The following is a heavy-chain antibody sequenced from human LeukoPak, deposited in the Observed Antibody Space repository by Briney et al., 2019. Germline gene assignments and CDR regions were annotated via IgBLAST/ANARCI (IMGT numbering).Heavy chain of an antibody. CDR2: IIPIFGTA. CDR3: ARVIMSDYPTNFDY. V-gene: IGHV1-69*13. CDR1: GYTFTSYA. J-gene: IGHJ4*02. Sequence: ASVKVSCKASGYTFTSYAMNWVRQAPGQGLEWMGGIIPIFGTANYAQKFQGRVTITADESTSTAYMELSSLRSEDTAVYYCARVIMSDYPTNFDYWGQGTLVTVSS. D-gene: IGHD2-8*01.